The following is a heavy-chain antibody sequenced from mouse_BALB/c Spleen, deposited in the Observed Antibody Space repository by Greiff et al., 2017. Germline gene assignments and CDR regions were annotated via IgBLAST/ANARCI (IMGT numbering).Heavy chain of an antibody. CDR2: ISSGGST. CDR1: GFTFSSYA. V-gene: IGHV5-6-5*01. CDR3: ARGHDGYYVGY. J-gene: IGHJ2*01. D-gene: IGHD2-3*01. Sequence: EVKLVESGGGLVKPGGSLKLSCAASGFTFSSYAMSWVRQTPEKRLEWVASISSGGSTYYPDSVKGRFTISRDNARNILYLQMSSLRSEDTAMYYCARGHDGYYVGYWGQGTTLTVSS.